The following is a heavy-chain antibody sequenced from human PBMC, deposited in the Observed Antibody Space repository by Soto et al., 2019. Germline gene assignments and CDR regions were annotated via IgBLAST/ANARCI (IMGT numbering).Heavy chain of an antibody. V-gene: IGHV4-39*01. CDR2: IYYSGST. CDR1: GGSINSSSYF. CDR3: ARHYSSGSRNWFDP. Sequence: PSETLSLTCSVSGGSINSSSYFWGWVRQPPGKGLEWIGSIYYSGSTYYNPSLRSRVTISVDTSKNQFSLKLSSVPAADTAVFYCARHYSSGSRNWFDPWGQGTLVTVSS. D-gene: IGHD6-19*01. J-gene: IGHJ5*02.